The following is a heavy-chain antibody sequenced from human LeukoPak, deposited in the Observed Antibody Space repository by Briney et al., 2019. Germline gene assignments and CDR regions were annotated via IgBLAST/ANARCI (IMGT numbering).Heavy chain of an antibody. CDR3: ARAPGNDYYPYYYMDV. V-gene: IGHV4-59*01. J-gene: IGHJ6*03. CDR2: IYYSGST. CDR1: GGSISSYY. Sequence: SETLSLTCTVSGGSISSYYWSWIRQPPGKGLEWIGYIYYSGSTNYNPSLKSRVTISVDTSKNQFSLRVSSVTAADTAVYYCARAPGNDYYPYYYMDVWGKGTTVTVSS. D-gene: IGHD4/OR15-4a*01.